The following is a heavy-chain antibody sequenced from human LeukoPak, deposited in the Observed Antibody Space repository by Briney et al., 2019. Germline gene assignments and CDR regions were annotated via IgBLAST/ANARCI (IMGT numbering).Heavy chain of an antibody. D-gene: IGHD2-15*01. CDR1: GFTFSSDA. CDR2: ISGSGGST. V-gene: IGHV3-23*01. J-gene: IGHJ4*02. Sequence: GGSLRLSCIGTGFTFSSDAMGWVRQAPGKGLEWVSGISGSGGSTYYADSVKGRFTISRDNSKNTLYLQMNSLRVEDTAAYYCAKDRGRTWVQVANWGQGTLVTVSS. CDR3: AKDRGRTWVQVAN.